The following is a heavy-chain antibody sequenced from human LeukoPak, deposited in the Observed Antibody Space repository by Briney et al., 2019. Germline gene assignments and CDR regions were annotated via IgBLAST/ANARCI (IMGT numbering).Heavy chain of an antibody. CDR2: IYYSGSA. D-gene: IGHD3-10*01. CDR1: GGSISSYY. CDR3: AREHYGSGSYYHSP. V-gene: IGHV4-59*08. J-gene: IGHJ5*02. Sequence: SETLSLTCTVSGGSISSYYWSWIRQPPGKGLEWIGSIYYSGSANYNPSLKSRVTISVDTSKNQFSLKLSSVTAADTAVYYCAREHYGSGSYYHSPWGQGTLVTVSS.